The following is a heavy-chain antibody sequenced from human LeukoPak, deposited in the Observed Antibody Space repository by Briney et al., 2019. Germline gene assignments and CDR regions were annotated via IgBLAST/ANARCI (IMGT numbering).Heavy chain of an antibody. D-gene: IGHD4-17*01. CDR2: ISSSSSYI. V-gene: IGHV3-21*01. Sequence: GGSLRLSCAVSGFTFSSYSMNWVRQAPGKGLEWVSSISSSSSYIYYADSVKGRFTISRDNAKNSLYLQMNSLRAEDTAVYYCARDLLPTGFDYWGQGTLVTVSS. CDR1: GFTFSSYS. J-gene: IGHJ4*02. CDR3: ARDLLPTGFDY.